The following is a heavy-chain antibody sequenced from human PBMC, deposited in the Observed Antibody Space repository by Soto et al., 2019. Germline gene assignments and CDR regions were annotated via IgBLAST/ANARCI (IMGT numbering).Heavy chain of an antibody. CDR3: ARDSSSSWYYYGMDV. J-gene: IGHJ6*02. D-gene: IGHD6-13*01. V-gene: IGHV3-53*01. Sequence: GGSLRLSCAASGFTVSSNYMSWVRQAPGKGLEWVSVIYSGGSTYYADSVKGRFTISRDNSKNTLYLQMNSLRAEDTAVYYCARDSSSSWYYYGMDVRGQGTTVTVPS. CDR2: IYSGGST. CDR1: GFTVSSNY.